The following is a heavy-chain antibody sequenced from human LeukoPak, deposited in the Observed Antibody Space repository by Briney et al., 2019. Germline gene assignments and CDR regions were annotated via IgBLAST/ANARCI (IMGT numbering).Heavy chain of an antibody. J-gene: IGHJ4*02. Sequence: GGSLRLSCAASGFTFSSYAMHWVRQAPGKGLEWVAVISYDGSNKYYADSVRGRFTISRDNSKNTLYLQMNSLRAEDTAVYYCARGDAALDYWGQGTLVTVSS. V-gene: IGHV3-30-3*01. CDR1: GFTFSSYA. CDR2: ISYDGSNK. CDR3: ARGDAALDY. D-gene: IGHD2-15*01.